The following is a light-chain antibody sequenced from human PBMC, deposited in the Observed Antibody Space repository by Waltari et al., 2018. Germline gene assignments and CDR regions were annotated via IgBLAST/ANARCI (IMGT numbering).Light chain of an antibody. CDR3: QQGGGPLRFT. J-gene: IGKJ2*01. Sequence: EIVLTQSPGTLSLSPGERATLSCRASQSISSTYLAWYQQKPGQAPRLLIYGASRRATGIPYRFSGSGSGTDFTLSISRLEPEDFAVYYCQQGGGPLRFTFGQGTKLEIK. CDR1: QSISSTY. CDR2: GAS. V-gene: IGKV3-20*01.